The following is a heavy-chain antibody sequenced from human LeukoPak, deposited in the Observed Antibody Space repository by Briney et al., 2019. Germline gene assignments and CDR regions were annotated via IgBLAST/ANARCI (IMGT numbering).Heavy chain of an antibody. CDR1: GFTFSSYA. D-gene: IGHD6-19*01. V-gene: IGHV3-30-3*01. J-gene: IGHJ4*02. Sequence: GESLRLSCAASGFTFSSYAMHWVRQAPGKGLEWVAVISYDGSNKYYADSVKGRFTISRDNSKNTLYLQMNSLRAEDTAVYYCARSVGAVAGGDYRGQGTLVTVSS. CDR2: ISYDGSNK. CDR3: ARSVGAVAGGDY.